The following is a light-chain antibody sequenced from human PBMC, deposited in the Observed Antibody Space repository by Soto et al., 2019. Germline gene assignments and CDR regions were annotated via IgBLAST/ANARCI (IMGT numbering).Light chain of an antibody. J-gene: IGKJ4*01. Sequence: DIQMTHSPSTLSGSVGDRVTISCRASQTISSWLAWYQQKPGKAPKLLIYKASSLESGVPSRFSGSGSGTEFTLTISSLQPDDFATYYCQQYKSYPLTFGGGTKVDIK. CDR2: KAS. V-gene: IGKV1-5*03. CDR1: QTISSW. CDR3: QQYKSYPLT.